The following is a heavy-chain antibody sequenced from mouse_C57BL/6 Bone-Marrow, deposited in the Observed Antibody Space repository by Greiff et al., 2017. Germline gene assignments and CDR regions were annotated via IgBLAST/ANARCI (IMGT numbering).Heavy chain of an antibody. CDR2: IYPGSGST. Sequence: QVQLKQPGAELVKPGASVKMSCKASGYTFTSYWITWVKQRPGQGLEWIGDIYPGSGSTNYNEKFKSKATLTVDTSSSTAYMQLSSLTSEDSAVYYCARKGNDGYYGGFAYWGQGTLVTVSA. V-gene: IGHV1-55*01. CDR3: ARKGNDGYYGGFAY. D-gene: IGHD2-3*01. CDR1: GYTFTSYW. J-gene: IGHJ3*01.